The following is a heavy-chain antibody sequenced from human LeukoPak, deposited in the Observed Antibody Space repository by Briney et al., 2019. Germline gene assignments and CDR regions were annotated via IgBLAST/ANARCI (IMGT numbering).Heavy chain of an antibody. D-gene: IGHD6-19*01. CDR3: ARSIAVAGSQFDP. CDR2: ISSNGGST. J-gene: IGHJ5*02. CDR1: GFTFSSYA. Sequence: QAGGSLRLSCAASGFTFSSYAMHWVRQAPGKGLEYVSAISSNGGSTYYANSVKGRFTISRDNSKNTLYLQMGSLRAEDMAVYYCARSIAVAGSQFDPWGQGTLVTVSS. V-gene: IGHV3-64*01.